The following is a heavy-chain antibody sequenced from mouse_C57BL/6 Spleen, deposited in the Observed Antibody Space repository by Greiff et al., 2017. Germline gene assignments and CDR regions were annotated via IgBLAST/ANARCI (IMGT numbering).Heavy chain of an antibody. V-gene: IGHV14-1*01. CDR1: GFNIKDYY. J-gene: IGHJ4*01. Sequence: EVQLQQSGAELVRPGASVKLSCTASGFNIKDYYMHWVKQRPEQGLEWIGRIDPADGDTEYAPKFQGKATLTADTSSNTAYLQLSSLTSEDTAVYYCTRIYDGYAMDYWGQGTSVTVSS. D-gene: IGHD2-3*01. CDR3: TRIYDGYAMDY. CDR2: IDPADGDT.